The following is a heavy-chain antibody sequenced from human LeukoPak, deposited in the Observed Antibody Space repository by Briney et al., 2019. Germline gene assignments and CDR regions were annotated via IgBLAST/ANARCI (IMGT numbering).Heavy chain of an antibody. Sequence: PSETLSLTCTVSGGSISSYYWSWIRQPPGKGLEWIGYMYYSGSTNYNPPLKSRVTMSVDTSKNQFSLKLSSVTAADTAVYYCARVRKVRGNYYYYMDVWGKGTTVTISS. J-gene: IGHJ6*03. V-gene: IGHV4-59*12. CDR1: GGSISSYY. CDR2: MYYSGST. CDR3: ARVRKVRGNYYYYMDV. D-gene: IGHD3-10*01.